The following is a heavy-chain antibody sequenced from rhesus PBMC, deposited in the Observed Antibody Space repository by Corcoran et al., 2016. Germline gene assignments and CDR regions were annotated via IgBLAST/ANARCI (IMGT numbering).Heavy chain of an antibody. Sequence: EVQMVETGGGLVQPGGSLKLSCAASGFTFSSYGMSWVRPAPGTGLEWVSAIKSGGGSTYSADSVKGRFIISRDNSKNPLSLQMNSLRAEDTAVYYCAKPKYCTGSGCPYFDYWGQGVLVTVSS. J-gene: IGHJ4*01. D-gene: IGHD2-21*01. V-gene: IGHV3S5*01. CDR3: AKPKYCTGSGCPYFDY. CDR2: IKSGGGST. CDR1: GFTFSSYG.